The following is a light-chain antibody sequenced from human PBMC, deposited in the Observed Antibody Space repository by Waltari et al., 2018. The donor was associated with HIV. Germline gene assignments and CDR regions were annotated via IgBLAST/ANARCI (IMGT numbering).Light chain of an antibody. CDR2: EVS. Sequence: QSALTQPPSASGSPGQSVTISCTGTSSDVGGYNYVSWYQQHPGQAPKPRIYEVSKRPPGVPDRCSGSKSGNTASLTVSGLQAEDEADYYCSSYAGSNNYVFGTGTKVTVL. J-gene: IGLJ1*01. V-gene: IGLV2-8*01. CDR1: SSDVGGYNY. CDR3: SSYAGSNNYV.